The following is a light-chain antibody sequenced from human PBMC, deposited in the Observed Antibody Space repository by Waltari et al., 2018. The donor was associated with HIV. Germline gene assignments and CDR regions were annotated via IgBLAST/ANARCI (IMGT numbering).Light chain of an antibody. V-gene: IGLV3-25*03. CDR3: QSADNSGSYQV. J-gene: IGLJ3*02. CDR1: ALPKKY. CDR2: KDT. Sequence: SYELTQPPSVSVSPGQTAKITCSGDALPKKYADWYQQKPGQAPVVMIYKDTERPSGIPERFSASTSGTTVTLTISGVQAEDEADYYCQSADNSGSYQVFGGGTKLTVL.